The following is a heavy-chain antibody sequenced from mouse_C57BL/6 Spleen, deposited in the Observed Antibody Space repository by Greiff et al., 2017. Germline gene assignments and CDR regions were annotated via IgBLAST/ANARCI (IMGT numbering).Heavy chain of an antibody. CDR2: ISSGSSTI. J-gene: IGHJ2*01. V-gene: IGHV5-17*01. CDR1: GFTFSDYG. Sequence: EVQVVESGGGLVKPGGSLKLSCAASGFTFSDYGMHWVRQAPGKGLEWVAYISSGSSTIYYADTVKGRFTIARDNATNTLFLQMTSLRSEDTAMYYCARPRHGLVFDYWGQGATLTVSS. CDR3: ARPRHGLVFDY. D-gene: IGHD6-1*01.